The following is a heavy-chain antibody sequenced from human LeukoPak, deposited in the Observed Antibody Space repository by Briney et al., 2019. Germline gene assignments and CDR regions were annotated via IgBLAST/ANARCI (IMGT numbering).Heavy chain of an antibody. CDR2: INHSGST. CDR3: ARGAFGGYCSSTSCYRMDWLDP. D-gene: IGHD2-2*02. V-gene: IGHV4-34*01. CDR1: GGSFSGYY. J-gene: IGHJ5*02. Sequence: SETLSLTCAVYGGSFSGYYWSWIRQPPGKGLEWIGEINHSGSTNYNPSLKSRVTISVDTSKNQFSLKLSSVTAADTAVYYCARGAFGGYCSSTSCYRMDWLDPWGQGTLVTVSS.